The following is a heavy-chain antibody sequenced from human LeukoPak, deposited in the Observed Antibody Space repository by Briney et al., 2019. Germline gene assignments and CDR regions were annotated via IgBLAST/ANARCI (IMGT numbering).Heavy chain of an antibody. D-gene: IGHD6-19*01. V-gene: IGHV1-69*05. CDR2: IIPIFGTA. CDR1: GGTSSSYA. Sequence: GSSVKVSCKASGGTSSSYAISWVRQAPGQGLEWMGGIIPIFGTANYAQKFQGRVTITTDESTSTAYMELSSLRSEDTAVYYCASTEQWLVSGLYYYYYMDVWGKGTTVTVSS. J-gene: IGHJ6*03. CDR3: ASTEQWLVSGLYYYYYMDV.